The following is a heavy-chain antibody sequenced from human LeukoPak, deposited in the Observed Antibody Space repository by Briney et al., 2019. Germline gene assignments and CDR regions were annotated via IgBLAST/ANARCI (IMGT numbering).Heavy chain of an antibody. Sequence: ETLSLTCTVSGGSISSYYWSWIRQPPGKGLEWIGYIYYSGSTNYNPSLKSRVTISVDTSKNQFSLKLSSVTAADTAVYYCAREKYYDILTGLMDVWGKGTTVTASS. CDR3: AREKYYDILTGLMDV. V-gene: IGHV4-59*01. D-gene: IGHD3-9*01. CDR2: IYYSGST. CDR1: GGSISSYY. J-gene: IGHJ6*04.